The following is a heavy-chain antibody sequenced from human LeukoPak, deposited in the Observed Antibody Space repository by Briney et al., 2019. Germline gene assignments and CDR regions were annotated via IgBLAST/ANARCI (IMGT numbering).Heavy chain of an antibody. CDR1: GGSISSSNW. D-gene: IGHD3-10*01. CDR3: ARHYRGSGSIYGMDV. J-gene: IGHJ6*02. CDR2: IYHSGST. Sequence: SGTLSLTCAVSGGSISSSNWWSWVRQPPGKGLEWIGEIYHSGSTNYNPSLKSRVTISVDTSKNQFSLKLSSVTAADTAVYYCARHYRGSGSIYGMDVWGQGTTVTVSS. V-gene: IGHV4-4*02.